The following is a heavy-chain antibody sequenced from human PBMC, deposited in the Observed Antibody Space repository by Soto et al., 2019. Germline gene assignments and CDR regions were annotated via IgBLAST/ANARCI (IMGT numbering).Heavy chain of an antibody. J-gene: IGHJ6*03. D-gene: IGHD6-19*01. CDR1: GLTFSSYA. CDR3: ANGVAGTSYYSYYYMDV. Sequence: GGSLRLSCAASGLTFSSYAMSWVRQAPGKGLEWVSAISGIGGSTHYADSVKGRFTISRDNSKNTLYLQMNSLRAEDTAVYYCANGVAGTSYYSYYYMDVWGKGTTVTVSS. V-gene: IGHV3-23*01. CDR2: ISGIGGST.